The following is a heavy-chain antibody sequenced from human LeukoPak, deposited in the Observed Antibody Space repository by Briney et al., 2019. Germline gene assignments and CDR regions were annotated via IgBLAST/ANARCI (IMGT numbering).Heavy chain of an antibody. J-gene: IGHJ3*02. Sequence: GASVKVSCKASGYTFTSYFIHWVRQAPGEGLEWMGIINPTGGSTRYAQEFQGRVTMTRDTSTSTVYMELSSLRSEDTAVYYCARGRVTATDGFDIWGQGTTVIVSS. CDR2: INPTGGST. CDR1: GYTFTSYF. D-gene: IGHD2-21*02. V-gene: IGHV1-46*01. CDR3: ARGRVTATDGFDI.